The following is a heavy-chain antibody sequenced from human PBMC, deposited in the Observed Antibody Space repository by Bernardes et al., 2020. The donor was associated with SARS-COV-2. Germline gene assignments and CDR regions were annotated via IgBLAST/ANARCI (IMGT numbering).Heavy chain of an antibody. Sequence: SETLSLTCTVSGSGGSIGSHYWSWMRQPPGKGLEWIGFVSYFGGTNYNPSLNSRVTMSVDTSKNQLSLTLSSVTAADTAVYYCARDQGRNYGMDVWGQGTTVTVSS. V-gene: IGHV4-59*11. J-gene: IGHJ6*02. CDR2: VSYFGGT. CDR3: ARDQGRNYGMDV. CDR1: GSGGSIGSHY.